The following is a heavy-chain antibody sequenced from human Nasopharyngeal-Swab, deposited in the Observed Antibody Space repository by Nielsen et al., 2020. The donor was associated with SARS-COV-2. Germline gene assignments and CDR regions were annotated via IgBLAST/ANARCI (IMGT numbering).Heavy chain of an antibody. CDR2: IYYSGST. V-gene: IGHV4-39*07. Sequence: GSLRLSCTVSGGSISSSGYCWGWIRQPPGKGLEWIGSIYYSGSTYYNPSLKSRVTISVDTSKNQFSLKLSSVTAADTAVYYCARVKGYQLLSSAAPNWFDPWGQGTLVTASS. D-gene: IGHD2-2*01. CDR1: GGSISSSGYC. CDR3: ARVKGYQLLSSAAPNWFDP. J-gene: IGHJ5*02.